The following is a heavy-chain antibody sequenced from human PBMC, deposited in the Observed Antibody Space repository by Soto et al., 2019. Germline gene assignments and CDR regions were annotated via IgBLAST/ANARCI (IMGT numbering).Heavy chain of an antibody. D-gene: IGHD3-22*01. V-gene: IGHV4-30-2*01. CDR1: GGSISSGGYS. CDR2: IYHSGST. J-gene: IGHJ4*02. Sequence: QLQLQESGSGLVKPSQTLSLTCAVSGGSISSGGYSWSWIRQPPGKGLEWIGYIYHSGSTYYNPSLKSXVTXSXVRSKNQFSLKLSSVTAADTAVYYCARDSSGGYFDYWGQGTLVTVSS. CDR3: ARDSSGGYFDY.